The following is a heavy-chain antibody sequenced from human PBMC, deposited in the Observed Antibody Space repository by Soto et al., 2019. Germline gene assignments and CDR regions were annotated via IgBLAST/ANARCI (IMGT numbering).Heavy chain of an antibody. CDR1: GASFSPYH. CDR2: VNLSGNT. CDR3: ARSPTFYNYVWGNSTY. V-gene: IGHV4-34*01. D-gene: IGHD3-16*01. J-gene: IGHJ4*02. Sequence: TLSLTCAIYGASFSPYHWSWIRQSPGKGLEWIGEVNLSGNTYYNPSLKTRVTMSVDASKNQFSLKMGSLTAADTAIYYCARSPTFYNYVWGNSTYWGQGALVTVSS.